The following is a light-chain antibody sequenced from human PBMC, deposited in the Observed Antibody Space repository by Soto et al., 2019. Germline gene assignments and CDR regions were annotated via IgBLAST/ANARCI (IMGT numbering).Light chain of an antibody. V-gene: IGKV1-17*01. CDR3: LQHDSYPLT. J-gene: IGKJ4*01. CDR2: GAS. Sequence: DLQMTQSPSSLSASVGDRVTITCRASQGIRNDLGWYQQKPGKAPKRLMYGASSLQSGVPSRFSGRGSGTEFSLPLSRLQPEDFATYYCLQHDSYPLTFGGGTKVEIK. CDR1: QGIRND.